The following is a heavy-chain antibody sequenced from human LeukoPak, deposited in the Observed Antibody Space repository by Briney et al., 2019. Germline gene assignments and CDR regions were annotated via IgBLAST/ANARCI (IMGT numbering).Heavy chain of an antibody. Sequence: TSETLSLTCAVSGYSISSGYYWGWIRQPPGKGLEWIGSIYHSGSTYYNPSLKSRVTISVDTSKNQFSLKLSSVTAADTAVYYCARRDWGLNFDYWGQGTLVTVSS. J-gene: IGHJ4*02. V-gene: IGHV4-38-2*01. CDR2: IYHSGST. D-gene: IGHD7-27*01. CDR1: GYSISSGYY. CDR3: ARRDWGLNFDY.